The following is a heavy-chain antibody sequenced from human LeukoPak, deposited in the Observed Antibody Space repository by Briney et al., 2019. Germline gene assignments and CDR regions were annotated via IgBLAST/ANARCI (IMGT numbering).Heavy chain of an antibody. CDR1: GFTFDDYA. CDR3: AKDVRAALGNNWFDP. Sequence: GRSLRLSCAASGFTFDDYAMHWVRQAPGKGLECVSGISWNSGSIGYADSVKGRFTISRDNAKNSLYLQMNSLRAEDTALYYCAKDVRAALGNNWFDPWGQGTLVTVSS. V-gene: IGHV3-9*01. D-gene: IGHD3-16*01. J-gene: IGHJ5*02. CDR2: ISWNSGSI.